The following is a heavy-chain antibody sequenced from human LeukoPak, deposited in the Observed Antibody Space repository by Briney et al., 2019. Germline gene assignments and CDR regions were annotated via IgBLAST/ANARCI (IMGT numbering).Heavy chain of an antibody. Sequence: SETLSLTCTVSGGSISSSSYYWGWIRQPPGKGLEWIGSIYYSGSTYYNPPLKSRVTISVDTSKNQFSLKLSSVTAADTAVYYCARGQIQNCTNGVCYTVLFDYWGQGTLVTVSS. CDR3: ARGQIQNCTNGVCYTVLFDY. CDR1: GGSISSSSYY. D-gene: IGHD2-8*01. J-gene: IGHJ4*02. V-gene: IGHV4-39*07. CDR2: IYYSGST.